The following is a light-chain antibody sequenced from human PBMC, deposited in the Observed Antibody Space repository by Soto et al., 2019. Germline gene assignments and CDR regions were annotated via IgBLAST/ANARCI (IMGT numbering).Light chain of an antibody. V-gene: IGKV3-20*01. CDR3: HHYVGSPWA. Sequence: EIVLTQSPGTLSLSPGERATLSCRASQSVNIFLAWFQQKPGQAPRLIIFHASNRATGVPDRFSGSGSGTDFTLTITRLEPEDSAVYYCHHYVGSPWACGQGTRVEIK. CDR2: HAS. CDR1: QSVNIF. J-gene: IGKJ1*01.